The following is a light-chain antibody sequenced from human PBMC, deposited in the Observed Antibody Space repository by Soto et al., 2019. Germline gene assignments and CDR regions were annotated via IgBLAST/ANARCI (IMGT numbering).Light chain of an antibody. Sequence: DIHMTDAPSTLSAFVGDRVTITCRASQRISTWLAWYKQKPGKAPSILIYDGSILKSGVPTTFSRNGSGKEFALIVSSLHPDYFATYYFLQNLTYLWTSG. CDR2: DGS. J-gene: IGKJ1*01. V-gene: IGKV1-5*01. CDR1: QRISTW. CDR3: LQNLTYLWT.